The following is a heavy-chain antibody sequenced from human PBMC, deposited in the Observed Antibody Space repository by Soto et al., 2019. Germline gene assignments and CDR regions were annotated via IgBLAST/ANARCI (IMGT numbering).Heavy chain of an antibody. D-gene: IGHD5-18*01. V-gene: IGHV5-51*01. J-gene: IGHJ4*02. CDR2: IYPGDSDT. Sequence: GESLKISCKGSGYSFTSYWIGWVRQMPGKGLEWMGIIYPGDSDTRYSPSFQGQVTISADKSISTAYLQWSSLKASDTAMYYCATRRTRRGYSYGYLLFDYLGQGTRVTVSS. CDR3: ATRRTRRGYSYGYLLFDY. CDR1: GYSFTSYW.